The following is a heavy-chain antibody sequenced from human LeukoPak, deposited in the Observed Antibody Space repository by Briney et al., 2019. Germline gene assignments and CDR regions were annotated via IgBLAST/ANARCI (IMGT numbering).Heavy chain of an antibody. Sequence: GGSLRLSCAASGFTFSSYAMSWVRQAPGKGLEWVSAISGSGGSTYYADSVKGRFTISRDNSKNTLYLQMDSLRAEDTAVYYCAKGLCSSTSCYAEPPDYWGQGTLVTVSS. V-gene: IGHV3-23*01. D-gene: IGHD2-2*01. CDR2: ISGSGGST. J-gene: IGHJ4*02. CDR3: AKGLCSSTSCYAEPPDY. CDR1: GFTFSSYA.